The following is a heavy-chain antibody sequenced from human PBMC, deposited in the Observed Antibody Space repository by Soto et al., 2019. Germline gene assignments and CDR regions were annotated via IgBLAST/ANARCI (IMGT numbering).Heavy chain of an antibody. CDR3: SISNSYGRGDF. V-gene: IGHV1-69*01. J-gene: IGHJ4*02. CDR2: IIPVFGTT. CDR1: GGTLNSYT. Sequence: QVQLVQSGGEVKKPGYWVRVSCRASGGTLNSYTISWVRQAPGQGLEWMGGIIPVFGTTDYAQKFQGRVTITADQSTGTAYLDLFSLRSEDTAIYYCSISNSYGRGDFWGQGTLVTVSS. D-gene: IGHD4-17*01.